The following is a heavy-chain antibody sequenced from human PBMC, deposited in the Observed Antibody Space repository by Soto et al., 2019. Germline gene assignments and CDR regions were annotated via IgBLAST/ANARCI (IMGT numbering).Heavy chain of an antibody. J-gene: IGHJ3*02. Sequence: SVKVSCKASGFTFTSSAVQWVRQARGQRLEWIGWIVVGSGNTNYAQKFQERVTITRDMSTSTAYMELSSLRSEDTAVYYCAAPSGGYSYAFDIWCQGTMVTVSS. D-gene: IGHD5-18*01. V-gene: IGHV1-58*01. CDR3: AAPSGGYSYAFDI. CDR2: IVVGSGNT. CDR1: GFTFTSSA.